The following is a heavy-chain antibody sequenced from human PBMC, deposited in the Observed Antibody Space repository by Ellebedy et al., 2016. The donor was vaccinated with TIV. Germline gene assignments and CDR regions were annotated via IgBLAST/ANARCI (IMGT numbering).Heavy chain of an antibody. Sequence: ESLKISCTVSGGSISSYYWSWIRQPPGKGLEWIGYIYYSGSTNYNPSLKSRVTISVDTSKNQFSLKLSSVTAADTAVYYCARWIPDYYGSGRVDAFDIWGQGTMVTVSS. CDR1: GGSISSYY. J-gene: IGHJ3*02. CDR3: ARWIPDYYGSGRVDAFDI. CDR2: IYYSGST. V-gene: IGHV4-59*01. D-gene: IGHD3-10*01.